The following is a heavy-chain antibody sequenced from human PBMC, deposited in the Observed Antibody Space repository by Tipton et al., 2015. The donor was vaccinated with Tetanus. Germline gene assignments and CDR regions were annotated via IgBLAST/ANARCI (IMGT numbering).Heavy chain of an antibody. D-gene: IGHD6-6*01. Sequence: LSLTCTVSGGSISSYYWSWIRQPPGKGLEWIGYIYYSGSTNYNPSLKSRVTISVDTSKNQFSLKLTSVTAGDTAVYFCVKFEYRTSLASWGQGALVTVSS. J-gene: IGHJ4*02. CDR3: VKFEYRTSLAS. V-gene: IGHV4-59*12. CDR1: GGSISSYY. CDR2: IYYSGST.